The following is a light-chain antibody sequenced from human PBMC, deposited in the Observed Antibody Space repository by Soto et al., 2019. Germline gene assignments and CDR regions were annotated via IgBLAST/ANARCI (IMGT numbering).Light chain of an antibody. CDR2: GAS. V-gene: IGKV3-20*01. J-gene: IGKJ3*01. CDR1: QSVSSRF. Sequence: PGERATFSCRASQSVSSRFLAWYQQKPGQAPRLLIYGASSRATGIPDRFSGSGSGTDFTLTISRLEPEDFSVYYCHYYDDSPPFPFGPGTRLDIK. CDR3: HYYDDSPPFP.